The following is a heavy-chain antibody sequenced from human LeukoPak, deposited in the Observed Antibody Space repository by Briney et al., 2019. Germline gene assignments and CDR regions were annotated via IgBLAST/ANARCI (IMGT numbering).Heavy chain of an antibody. J-gene: IGHJ4*02. CDR3: ASGYSGYDLAADDY. Sequence: GGSLRLSCAASGFTFSSYGMHWVRRAPGKGLEWVAFIRYDGSNKYYADSVKGRFTISRDNSKNTLYLQMNSLRAEDTAVYYCASGYSGYDLAADDYWGQGTLVTVSS. CDR2: IRYDGSNK. D-gene: IGHD5-12*01. CDR1: GFTFSSYG. V-gene: IGHV3-30*02.